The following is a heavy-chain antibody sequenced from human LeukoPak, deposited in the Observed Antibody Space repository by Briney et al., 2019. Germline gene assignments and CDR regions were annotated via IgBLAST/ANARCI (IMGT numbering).Heavy chain of an antibody. D-gene: IGHD1-20*01. CDR3: AGISYNWNDLLAPD. CDR1: GGSFSGYY. Sequence: SENLSLTCAVYGGSFSGYYWSWIRQPPGKGLEWIGEINHSGSTNYNPSLKSRVTISVDTSKNQFSLKLSSVTAADTAVYYCAGISYNWNDLLAPDWGQGTLVTVSS. V-gene: IGHV4-34*01. J-gene: IGHJ4*02. CDR2: INHSGST.